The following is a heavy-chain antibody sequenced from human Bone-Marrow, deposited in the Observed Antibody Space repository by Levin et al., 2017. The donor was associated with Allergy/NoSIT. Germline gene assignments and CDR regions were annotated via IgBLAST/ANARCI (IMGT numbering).Heavy chain of an antibody. D-gene: IGHD2-15*01. Sequence: SQTLSLTCAVYGGSFSGYYWSWIRQPPGKGLEWIGEINHSGSTNYNPSLKSRVTISVDTSKNQFSLKLSSVTAADTAVYYCARGLGYCSGGSCRNTNSFDYWGQGTLVTVSS. CDR3: ARGLGYCSGGSCRNTNSFDY. V-gene: IGHV4-34*01. CDR2: INHSGST. J-gene: IGHJ4*02. CDR1: GGSFSGYY.